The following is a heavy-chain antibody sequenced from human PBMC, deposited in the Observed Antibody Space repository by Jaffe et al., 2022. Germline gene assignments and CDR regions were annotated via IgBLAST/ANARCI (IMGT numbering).Heavy chain of an antibody. Sequence: EVQLVESGGGLVKPGGSLRLSCAASGFTFSNTWMSWVRQAPGKGLEWVGRIKSKTDGGSIDYAAPVKGRFTISRDDSKDTLYLQMNSLKTEDTGVYFCDTSRGWNPGGHWGQGTLVIVSS. CDR2: IKSKTDGGSI. CDR3: DTSRGWNPGGH. CDR1: GFTFSNTW. D-gene: IGHD1-1*01. V-gene: IGHV3-15*01. J-gene: IGHJ4*02.